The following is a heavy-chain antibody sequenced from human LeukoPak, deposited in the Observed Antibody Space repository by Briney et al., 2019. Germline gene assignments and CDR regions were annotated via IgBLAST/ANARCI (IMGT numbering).Heavy chain of an antibody. CDR1: GGTFSSYA. V-gene: IGHV1-69*13. CDR3: ASVDSSGWYYDYYYGMDV. J-gene: IGHJ6*02. D-gene: IGHD6-19*01. Sequence: SVKVSCKASGGTFSSYAIGWVRQAPGQGLEWMGGIIPIFGTANYAQKFQGRVTITADESTSTAYMELSSLRSEDTAVYYCASVDSSGWYYDYYYGMDVWGQGTTVTVSS. CDR2: IIPIFGTA.